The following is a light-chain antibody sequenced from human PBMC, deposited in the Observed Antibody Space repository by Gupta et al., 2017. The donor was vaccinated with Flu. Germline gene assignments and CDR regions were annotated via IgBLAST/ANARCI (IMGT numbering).Light chain of an antibody. Sequence: DVVMTQSPLSLPVTLGQPASISCRSSQSLVHSDGDTYLNWFQQRPGQSPRRLIYKVSNRDSGVPDRFSGRGSGTDFTLKISRVEADDVGIYYCMQGLHWPYTFGQGTKLEMK. CDR3: MQGLHWPYT. V-gene: IGKV2-30*02. CDR1: QSLVHSDGDTY. J-gene: IGKJ2*01. CDR2: KVS.